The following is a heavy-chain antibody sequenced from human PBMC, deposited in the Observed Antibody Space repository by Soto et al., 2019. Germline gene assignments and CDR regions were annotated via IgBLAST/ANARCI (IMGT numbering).Heavy chain of an antibody. CDR2: ISYDGSNK. Sequence: GGSLRLSCAASGFTFSSYDMHWVRQAPGKGLEWVAVISYDGSNKYYADSVKGRFTISRDNSKNTLYLQMNSLRAEDTAVYYCAKDRKGIAAHVPYYYYYGKDVWGQGTTVTVSS. J-gene: IGHJ6*02. D-gene: IGHD6-13*01. V-gene: IGHV3-30*18. CDR3: AKDRKGIAAHVPYYYYYGKDV. CDR1: GFTFSSYD.